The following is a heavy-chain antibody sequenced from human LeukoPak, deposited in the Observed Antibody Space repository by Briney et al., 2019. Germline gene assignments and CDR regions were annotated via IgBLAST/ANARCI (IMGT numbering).Heavy chain of an antibody. J-gene: IGHJ4*02. CDR2: ISSSSSYI. Sequence: PGGSLRLSCAASGFTFSSYSMNWVRQAPGKGLEWVSSISSSSSYIYYADSVKGRFTISRDNAKNSLYLQMNSLRAEDTAVYYCARDNTDGAYFDYWGQGTLATVSS. CDR3: ARDNTDGAYFDY. D-gene: IGHD4-17*01. V-gene: IGHV3-21*01. CDR1: GFTFSSYS.